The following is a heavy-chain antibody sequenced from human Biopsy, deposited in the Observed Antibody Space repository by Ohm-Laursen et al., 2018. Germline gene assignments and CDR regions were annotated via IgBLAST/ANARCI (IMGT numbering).Heavy chain of an antibody. CDR3: VSFGINWGLSY. CDR1: GFSFSDYY. V-gene: IGHV3-11*04. J-gene: IGHJ4*02. CDR2: ISIRGTSI. Sequence: GSLRLSCTASGFSFSDYYMSWLRQAPGKGLEWLSYISIRGTSINNADSVKGRFTISRDNAKNTLFLQMNSLSTEDTAVYYCVSFGINWGLSYWGQGILVTVAS. D-gene: IGHD7-27*01.